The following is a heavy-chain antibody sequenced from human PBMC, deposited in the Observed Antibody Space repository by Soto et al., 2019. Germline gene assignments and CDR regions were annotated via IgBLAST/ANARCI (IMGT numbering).Heavy chain of an antibody. CDR1: GGTFSSYA. V-gene: IGHV1-69*13. J-gene: IGHJ5*02. D-gene: IGHD3-3*01. CDR3: ATRHVYYDFWSGYYTQNLFDP. CDR2: IIPIFGTA. Sequence: GASVKVSCKASGGTFSSYAISWVRQAPGQGLEWMGGIIPIFGTANYAQKFQGRVTITADESTSTAYMELSSLRSEDTAVYYCATRHVYYDFWSGYYTQNLFDPWGQGTLVIVSS.